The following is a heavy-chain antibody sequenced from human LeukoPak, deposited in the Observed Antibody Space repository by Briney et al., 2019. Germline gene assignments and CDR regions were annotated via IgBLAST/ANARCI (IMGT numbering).Heavy chain of an antibody. V-gene: IGHV4-4*07. Sequence: KPSETLSLTCTVSGGSISSYYWSWIRQPAGKGLEWIGRIYSSGSTNYNPSLKSRVTMSVDTSKNQFSLKLSSVTAADTAVYYCARPRGTAMVIRAFDIWGQGTMVTVSS. CDR3: ARPRGTAMVIRAFDI. J-gene: IGHJ3*02. CDR2: IYSSGST. CDR1: GGSISSYY. D-gene: IGHD5-18*01.